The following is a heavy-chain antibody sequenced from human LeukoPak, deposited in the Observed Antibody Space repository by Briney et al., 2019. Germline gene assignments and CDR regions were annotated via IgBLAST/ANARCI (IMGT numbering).Heavy chain of an antibody. V-gene: IGHV1-8*01. CDR2: MNPNSGNT. Sequence: ASVTVSCKASGYTFTSYDINWVRQATGQGLEWMGWMNPNSGNTGYAQKFQGRVTMTRNTSISTAYMELSSLRSKDTAVYYCARVLGMVRGVISPFDIWGQGTMVTVSS. CDR1: GYTFTSYD. CDR3: ARVLGMVRGVISPFDI. J-gene: IGHJ3*02. D-gene: IGHD3-10*01.